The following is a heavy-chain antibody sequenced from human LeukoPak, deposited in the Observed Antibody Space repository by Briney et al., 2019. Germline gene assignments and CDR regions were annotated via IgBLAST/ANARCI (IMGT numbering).Heavy chain of an antibody. J-gene: IGHJ4*02. CDR3: AIPLSYGSGSYYNFGDY. CDR2: IIPIFGTA. V-gene: IGHV1-69*05. CDR1: GGTFSSYA. Sequence: SVKVSCKASGGTFSSYAISWVRQAPGQGLEWMGGIIPIFGTANYAQKFQGRVTITTDESTSTAYMELSSLRSEDTAVYYCAIPLSYGSGSYYNFGDYWGQGTLVTVSS. D-gene: IGHD3-10*01.